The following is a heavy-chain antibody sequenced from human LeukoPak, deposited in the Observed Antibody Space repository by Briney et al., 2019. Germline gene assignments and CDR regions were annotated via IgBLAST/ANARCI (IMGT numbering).Heavy chain of an antibody. CDR3: ARSAYAYSFDY. V-gene: IGHV3-48*03. CDR2: ISGSGTTI. D-gene: IGHD4-11*01. Sequence: PGGSLKLSCAASGFTFIDFGVNWVRQAPGKGLEWVSYISGSGTTIYYADSVKGRFAISRDNVKNSLSLQMSSLRAEDTAVYYCARSAYAYSFDYWGQGTLVSVSS. CDR1: GFTFIDFG. J-gene: IGHJ4*02.